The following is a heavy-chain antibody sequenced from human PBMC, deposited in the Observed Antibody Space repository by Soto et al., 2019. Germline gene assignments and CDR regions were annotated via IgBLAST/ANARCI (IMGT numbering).Heavy chain of an antibody. CDR1: GYTFTSYN. CDR2: MNPNSGNT. J-gene: IGHJ6*03. Sequence: QEQLVQSGAEVKKPGAPVKVSCKASGYTFTSYNINWVRQATGQGLEWMGWMNPNSGNTGYAEKFQGRVTMTRNSAENEDKSEGSPPRPENSSISTPERGVGGLAPENTPFIYGGGEGAPTPSSYTPHRSAGGKGPTVT. V-gene: IGHV1-8*01. D-gene: IGHD5-18*01. CDR3: ERGVGGLAPENTPFIYGGGEGAPTPSSYTPHRSA.